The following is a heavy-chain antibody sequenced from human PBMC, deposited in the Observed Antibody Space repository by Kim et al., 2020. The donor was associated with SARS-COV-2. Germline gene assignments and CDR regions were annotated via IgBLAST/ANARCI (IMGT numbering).Heavy chain of an antibody. J-gene: IGHJ4*02. V-gene: IGHV3-23*01. CDR3: AKLRGPAAGTLPDD. D-gene: IGHD6-13*01. Sequence: ADAVKGRFSIFRDNSKYTLYLQMNSLRVEDTALYYCAKLRGPAAGTLPDDWGQGTLVTVSS.